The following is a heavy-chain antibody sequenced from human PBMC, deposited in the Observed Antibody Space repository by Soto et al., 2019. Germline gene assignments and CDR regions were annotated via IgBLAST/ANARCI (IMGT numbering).Heavy chain of an antibody. Sequence: PGGSLRLSCAASGFTFSSYGMHWVRQPPGKGLEWVSSIGTAGDTYYAVSVKGRFTISRDNAKNSLSLQMNSLRAGDMAGYFCAKSQEVGAHFFDSWGQGTQVTVSS. CDR2: IGTAGDT. D-gene: IGHD2-15*01. V-gene: IGHV3-13*01. J-gene: IGHJ4*02. CDR3: AKSQEVGAHFFDS. CDR1: GFTFSSYG.